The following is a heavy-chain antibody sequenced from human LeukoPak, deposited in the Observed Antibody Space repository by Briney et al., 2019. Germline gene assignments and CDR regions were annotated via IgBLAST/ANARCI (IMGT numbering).Heavy chain of an antibody. J-gene: IGHJ4*02. D-gene: IGHD4-17*01. CDR3: ARGHYGRDY. CDR2: IKPDGSEN. CDR1: GFTFTSHW. Sequence: PGRSLRLSCAASGFTFTSHWMTWVRQAPGKGLEWVAHIKPDGSENYYVDSVRGRFTISRDNAKNSLYLQMNSLRAEDTAVYYCARGHYGRDYWGQGTLVTVSS. V-gene: IGHV3-7*04.